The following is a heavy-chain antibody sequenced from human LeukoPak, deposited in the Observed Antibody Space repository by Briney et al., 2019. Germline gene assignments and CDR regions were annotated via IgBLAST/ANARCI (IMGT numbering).Heavy chain of an antibody. CDR1: GYTLTELS. Sequence: EASVKVSCKVSGYTLTELSMHWVRQAPGKGLEWMGGFDPEDGETIYAQKFQGRVTMTEDTSTDTAYMELSSLRSEDTAVYYCATTLSYYYGSSGYLLDYWGQGTLVTVSS. CDR3: ATTLSYYYGSSGYLLDY. J-gene: IGHJ4*02. CDR2: FDPEDGET. D-gene: IGHD3-22*01. V-gene: IGHV1-24*01.